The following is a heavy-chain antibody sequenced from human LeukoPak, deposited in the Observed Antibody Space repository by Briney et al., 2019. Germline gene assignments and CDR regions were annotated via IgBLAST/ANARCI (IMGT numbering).Heavy chain of an antibody. CDR1: GGTFSSYA. CDR2: IIPIFGTA. D-gene: IGHD3-22*01. CDR3: AKTYDSSGYYYEGDAFDI. Sequence: ASVKVSCKASGGTFSSYAISWVRQAPGQGLEWMGGIIPIFGTANYAQKFQGRVTITTDESTSTAYMELSSLRSEDTAVYYCAKTYDSSGYYYEGDAFDIWGQGTMVTASS. V-gene: IGHV1-69*05. J-gene: IGHJ3*02.